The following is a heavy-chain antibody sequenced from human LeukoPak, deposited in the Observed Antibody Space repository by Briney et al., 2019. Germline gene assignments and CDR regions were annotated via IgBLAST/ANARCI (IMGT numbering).Heavy chain of an antibody. Sequence: GGPLRLSCAASGFDFSTYWMSWVRQAPGKGLEWVANIKQDGSEKYYVDSVKGRFTISRDNAKNSLFLQMNSLRVEDTAVYYCAREAFGGATNYWGQGTLVTVSS. D-gene: IGHD3-16*01. CDR2: IKQDGSEK. V-gene: IGHV3-7*01. CDR1: GFDFSTYW. CDR3: AREAFGGATNY. J-gene: IGHJ4*02.